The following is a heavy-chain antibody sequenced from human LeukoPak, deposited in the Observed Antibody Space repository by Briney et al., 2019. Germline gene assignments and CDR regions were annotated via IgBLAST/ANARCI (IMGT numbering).Heavy chain of an antibody. CDR1: GYTFTSYG. CDR2: IIPIFGTA. V-gene: IGHV1-69*13. Sequence: SVKVSCKASGYTFTSYGISWVRQAPGQGLEWMGGIIPIFGTANYAQKFQGRVTITADESTSTAYMELSSLRSEDTAVYYCARERGLSTPLTGYFYYYYGMDVWGQGTTVTVSS. CDR3: ARERGLSTPLTGYFYYYYGMDV. D-gene: IGHD3-9*01. J-gene: IGHJ6*02.